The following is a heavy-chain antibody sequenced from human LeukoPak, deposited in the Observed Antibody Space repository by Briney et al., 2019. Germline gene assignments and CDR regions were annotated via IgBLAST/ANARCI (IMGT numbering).Heavy chain of an antibody. CDR2: INPRDSYI. Sequence: GESLKISCKGSGYSFTSYWIGWVRQMPGKGLEWMGVINPRDSYIRFSPSFQGQVTMSADKSISAAYLQWGSLRPSDTAMYYCVRLLPQNDYGSGSINLFDPWGQGTLVTVSS. CDR1: GYSFTSYW. D-gene: IGHD3-10*01. CDR3: VRLLPQNDYGSGSINLFDP. V-gene: IGHV5-51*01. J-gene: IGHJ5*02.